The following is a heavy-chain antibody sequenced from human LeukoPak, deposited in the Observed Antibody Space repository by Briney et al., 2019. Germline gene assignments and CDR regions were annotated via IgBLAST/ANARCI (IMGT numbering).Heavy chain of an antibody. CDR3: AKERDGDYVRYTHY. D-gene: IGHD4-17*01. Sequence: GVLRLSCAASGFTFSSYAMSWVRQAPGKGLEWVSSISASGGGTYYADSVKGRFTISRDNSKDTLYLQLSSLRVDDTAVYHCAKERDGDYVRYTHYWGQGTLVTVSS. CDR1: GFTFSSYA. CDR2: ISASGGGT. V-gene: IGHV3-23*01. J-gene: IGHJ4*02.